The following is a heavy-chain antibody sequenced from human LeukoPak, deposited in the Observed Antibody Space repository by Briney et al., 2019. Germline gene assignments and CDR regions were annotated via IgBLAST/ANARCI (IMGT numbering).Heavy chain of an antibody. CDR3: ARALRYCSTTSCQYCFDY. D-gene: IGHD2-2*01. CDR1: GYTFTSYD. Sequence: ASVKVSCKASGYTFTSYDINWVRQATGQGLEWMGWMNPNSGNTGYAQKFQGRVTITRNTSISTAYMELSSLRSEDTAVYYCARALRYCSTTSCQYCFDYWGQGTLVTVSS. V-gene: IGHV1-8*03. CDR2: MNPNSGNT. J-gene: IGHJ4*02.